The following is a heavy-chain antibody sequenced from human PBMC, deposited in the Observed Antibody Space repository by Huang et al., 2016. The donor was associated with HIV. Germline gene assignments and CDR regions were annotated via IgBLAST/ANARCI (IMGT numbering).Heavy chain of an antibody. V-gene: IGHV1-18*04. D-gene: IGHD3-16*01. CDR1: GYKFHIYE. CDR2: ISGDNVST. Sequence: QIHLVQSGPEVKQPGASVKVSCKASGYKFHIYEITWVRQTPGQGLEWMGWISGDNVSTRFAQKFQARLTMTTDVSTSTGYLELRSLRLDDTAVYYCARTKGEFDFWGQGALVTVSS. J-gene: IGHJ4*02. CDR3: ARTKGEFDF.